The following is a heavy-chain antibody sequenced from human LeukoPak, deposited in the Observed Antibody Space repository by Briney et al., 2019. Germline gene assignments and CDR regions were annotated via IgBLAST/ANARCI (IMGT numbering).Heavy chain of an antibody. J-gene: IGHJ4*02. V-gene: IGHV3-23*01. D-gene: IGHD4-23*01. Sequence: GGSLRLSCAASGFTFSSYAMNWVRQAPGKGLEWVSGISASGGSTYYADSVKGRFTISRDNSKNTLYLQMNSLRAEDTAIYYCAKDATTVVTFFDYWGQGTLVPVSS. CDR3: AKDATTVVTFFDY. CDR1: GFTFSSYA. CDR2: ISASGGST.